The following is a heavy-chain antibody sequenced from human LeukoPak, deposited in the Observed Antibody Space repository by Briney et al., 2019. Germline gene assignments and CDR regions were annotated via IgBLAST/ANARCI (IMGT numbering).Heavy chain of an antibody. V-gene: IGHV4-59*01. CDR1: GGSISSYY. Sequence: SETLSLTCTVSGGSISSYYWSWIRQPPGKGLEWIGYIYYSGSTNYNPSLKSRVTISVDTSKNQFSLKLSSVTAADTAVYYCARDLGITGTHVFDIWGQGTMVTVSS. D-gene: IGHD1/OR15-1a*01. CDR2: IYYSGST. CDR3: ARDLGITGTHVFDI. J-gene: IGHJ3*02.